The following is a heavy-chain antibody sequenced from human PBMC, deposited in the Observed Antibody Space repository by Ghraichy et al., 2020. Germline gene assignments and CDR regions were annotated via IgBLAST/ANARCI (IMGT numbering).Heavy chain of an antibody. Sequence: ASVKVSCKASGYIFTTYGISWVRQAPGQGLQWMGWISVYAGNTNYAQKFQGRVTVTTDTSTSTAYMELRSLRSDDTAVYYCARDDQLYMGFCRSRSCYSGTNWGPGTL. CDR3: ARDDQLYMGFCRSRSCYSGTN. V-gene: IGHV1-18*04. J-gene: IGHJ4*03. CDR1: GYIFTTYG. CDR2: ISVYAGNT. D-gene: IGHD2-15*01.